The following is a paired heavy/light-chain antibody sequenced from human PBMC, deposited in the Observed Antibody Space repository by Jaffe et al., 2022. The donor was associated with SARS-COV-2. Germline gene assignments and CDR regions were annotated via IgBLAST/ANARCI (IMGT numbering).Heavy chain of an antibody. V-gene: IGHV4-30-2*01. CDR2: IYHSGST. J-gene: IGHJ5*02. Sequence: QLQLQESGSGLVKPSQTLSLTCAVSGGSISSGGYSWSWIRQPPGKGLEWIGYIYHSGSTYYNPSLKSRVTISVDRSKNQFSLKLSSVTAADTAVYYCARKLDHDYSNYGWFDPWGQGTLVTVSS. D-gene: IGHD4-4*01. CDR3: ARKLDHDYSNYGWFDP. CDR1: GGSISSGGYS.
Light chain of an antibody. V-gene: IGKV3-20*01. J-gene: IGKJ4*01. Sequence: EIVLTQSPGTLSLSPGERATLSCRASQSVSSSYLAWYQQKPGQAPRLLIYGASSRATGIPDRFSGSGSGTDFTLTISRLEPEDFAVYYCQQYGSSPTTFGGGTKVEIK. CDR2: GAS. CDR3: QQYGSSPTT. CDR1: QSVSSSY.